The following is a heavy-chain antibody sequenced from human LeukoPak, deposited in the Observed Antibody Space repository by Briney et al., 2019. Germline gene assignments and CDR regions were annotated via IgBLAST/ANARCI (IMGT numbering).Heavy chain of an antibody. V-gene: IGHV3-23*01. Sequence: PGGSLRLSCAASGYTFSSYAMSWVRQAPGEGLEWVSAISGSGGSTYYADSVKGRFTISRDNSKNTLYLQMNSLRAEDTAVYYCAKDCCRDDFWSGHYGYYYYGMDVWGQGTTVTVSS. CDR2: ISGSGGST. CDR1: GYTFSSYA. J-gene: IGHJ6*02. D-gene: IGHD3-3*01. CDR3: AKDCCRDDFWSGHYGYYYYGMDV.